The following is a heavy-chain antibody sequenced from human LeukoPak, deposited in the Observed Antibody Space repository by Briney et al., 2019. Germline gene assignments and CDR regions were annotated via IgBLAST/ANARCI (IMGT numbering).Heavy chain of an antibody. CDR2: ISATGGAT. J-gene: IGHJ5*02. CDR3: AREPMSTGWFDP. D-gene: IGHD3-10*02. CDR1: GFTFSNYA. Sequence: GGSLRLSRAASGFTFSNYAMSWVRQAPGKGLEWVSAISATGGATYYADSVKGRFTMSRDNSMNTLYPQMNNLRAGDTALYYCAREPMSTGWFDPWGQGTLVTVSS. V-gene: IGHV3-23*01.